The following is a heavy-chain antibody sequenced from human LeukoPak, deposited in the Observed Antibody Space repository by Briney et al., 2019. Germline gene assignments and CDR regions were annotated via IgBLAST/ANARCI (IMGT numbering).Heavy chain of an antibody. Sequence: GGSLRLSCAASGFTFSNYAMSWGRQAAGKGLEWVSGISGSGGSTFYADSVKSRFTISRENSKKTLYLQMNSLRAEDTAIYYCANEDGNSGDAFDIWGQGTMVTVSS. CDR2: ISGSGGST. CDR3: ANEDGNSGDAFDI. CDR1: GFTFSNYA. J-gene: IGHJ3*02. D-gene: IGHD4-23*01. V-gene: IGHV3-23*01.